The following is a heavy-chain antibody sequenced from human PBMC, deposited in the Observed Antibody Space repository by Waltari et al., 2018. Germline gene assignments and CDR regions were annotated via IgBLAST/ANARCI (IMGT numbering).Heavy chain of an antibody. CDR1: GFTFSSHG. CDR3: AKIAVAGTWYFDL. V-gene: IGHV3-23*01. D-gene: IGHD6-19*01. CDR2: ISNSGSLT. Sequence: EVQLLESGGGLVQPGGSLRLSCAASGFTFSSHGMSWVRQAAGKGLECGASISNSGSLTYYADSVKGRFTSSRDNSMNTLYLQMNSLRVEDTAVYYCAKIAVAGTWYFDLWGRGTLVTVSS. J-gene: IGHJ2*01.